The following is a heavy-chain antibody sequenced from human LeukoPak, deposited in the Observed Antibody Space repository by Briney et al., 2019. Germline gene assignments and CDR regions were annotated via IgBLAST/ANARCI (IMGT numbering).Heavy chain of an antibody. D-gene: IGHD3-16*01. Sequence: TPSETLSLTCTVSGGSISSYYWNWIRQPAGKGLEWIGRIYTSGTTTYNPSLKSRLTMSIDTSKKQFSVKLSSVTAADTAVYYCATGGGRLGTFDIWGQGTMVTVSS. CDR1: GGSISSYY. V-gene: IGHV4-4*07. J-gene: IGHJ3*02. CDR2: IYTSGTT. CDR3: ATGGGRLGTFDI.